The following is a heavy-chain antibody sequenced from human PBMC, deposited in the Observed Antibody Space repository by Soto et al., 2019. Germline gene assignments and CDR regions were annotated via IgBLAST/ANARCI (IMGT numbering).Heavy chain of an antibody. CDR3: ARGSVAGTRWFDP. J-gene: IGHJ5*02. CDR1: GYTFTSYA. CDR2: INAGNGNT. Sequence: ASVKVSCKASGYTFTSYAMHWVRQAPGQRLEWMGWINAGNGNTKYSQKFQGRVTITRDTSASTAYMELSSLRSEDTAVYYCARGSVAGTRWFDPWGQGTLVTVSS. V-gene: IGHV1-3*01. D-gene: IGHD6-19*01.